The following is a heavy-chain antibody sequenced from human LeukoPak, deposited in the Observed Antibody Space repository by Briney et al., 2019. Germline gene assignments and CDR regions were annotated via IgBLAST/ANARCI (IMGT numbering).Heavy chain of an antibody. D-gene: IGHD1-14*01. Sequence: GGSLRLSCAASGFTFSNYWMHWVRQAPGKGLEWVSGISGGGGSTYYADSVKGRFTISRDNSKNTLYLQMDSLRAEDTALYYCAKGSGINHYHWIDPWGQGTLVTVFS. CDR2: ISGGGGST. J-gene: IGHJ5*02. V-gene: IGHV3-23*01. CDR1: GFTFSNYW. CDR3: AKGSGINHYHWIDP.